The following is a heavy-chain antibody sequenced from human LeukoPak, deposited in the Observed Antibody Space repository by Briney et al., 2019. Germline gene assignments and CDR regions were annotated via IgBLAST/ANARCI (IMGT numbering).Heavy chain of an antibody. CDR3: ARDLSLDY. CDR2: ISGSGGST. J-gene: IGHJ4*02. V-gene: IGHV3-23*01. Sequence: GGSLRLSCAASGFTFSSYAMSWVRQAPGKGLEWVSAISGSGGSTYFADSVKGRFTISRDNSKNTLYLRMNSLRAEDTALYHCARDLSLDYWGQGTLVTVSS. CDR1: GFTFSSYA.